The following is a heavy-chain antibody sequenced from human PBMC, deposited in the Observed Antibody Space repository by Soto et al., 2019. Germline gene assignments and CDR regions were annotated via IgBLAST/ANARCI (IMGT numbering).Heavy chain of an antibody. V-gene: IGHV1-18*04. D-gene: IGHD1-1*01. CDR2: ISAYSGNT. Sequence: ASVKVSCKASGYTFTSYGISWVRQAPGQGLEWMGWISAYSGNTNYAQKLQGRVTMTKDTYPSTAYMELRSLRSDDTAVYYCARRQKKNKLDFDDWGQGTLVTVSS. J-gene: IGHJ4*02. CDR3: ARRQKKNKLDFDD. CDR1: GYTFTSYG.